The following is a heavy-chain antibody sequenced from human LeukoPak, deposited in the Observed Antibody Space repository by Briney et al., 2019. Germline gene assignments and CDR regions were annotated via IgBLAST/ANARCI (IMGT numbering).Heavy chain of an antibody. CDR3: VKDFGDCSGGSCYRFFDY. CDR2: IKQDGSEK. Sequence: QSGGFLRLSCAASGFTFSSHWMIWVRQAPGKGLEWVANIKQDGSEKYYVDSVKGRFTISRDNAKNSLYLQMNSLRAEDTAVYYCVKDFGDCSGGSCYRFFDYWGQGTLVTVSS. CDR1: GFTFSSHW. V-gene: IGHV3-7*01. J-gene: IGHJ4*02. D-gene: IGHD2-15*01.